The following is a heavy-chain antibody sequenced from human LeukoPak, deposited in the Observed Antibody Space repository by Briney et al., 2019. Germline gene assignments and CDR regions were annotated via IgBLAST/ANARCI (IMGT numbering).Heavy chain of an antibody. J-gene: IGHJ3*02. CDR3: ARVSTMVTTVAFDI. CDR2: ISSSSSYI. CDR1: GFTFSSYS. Sequence: PGGSLRLSCAASGFTFSSYSMNWVRQAPGKGLEWVSSISSSSSYIYYADSVKGRFTISRDNAKNSLYLQMNSLRAEDTAVYYCARVSTMVTTVAFDIWGQGTMVTVSS. D-gene: IGHD4-17*01. V-gene: IGHV3-21*01.